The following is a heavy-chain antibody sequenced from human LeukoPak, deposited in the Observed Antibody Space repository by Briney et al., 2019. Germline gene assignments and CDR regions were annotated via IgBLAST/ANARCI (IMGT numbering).Heavy chain of an antibody. D-gene: IGHD6-13*01. Sequence: PSETLSLTCAVYGGSFSGYYWSGIRQPPGKGLEWIGEINHSGGTNYNPSLKSRVTISIDTSKNQFSLNLRSVTAADTAVYYCARGRILHSSSALGYWGQGTLVTISS. CDR1: GGSFSGYY. CDR3: ARGRILHSSSALGY. J-gene: IGHJ4*02. CDR2: INHSGGT. V-gene: IGHV4-34*01.